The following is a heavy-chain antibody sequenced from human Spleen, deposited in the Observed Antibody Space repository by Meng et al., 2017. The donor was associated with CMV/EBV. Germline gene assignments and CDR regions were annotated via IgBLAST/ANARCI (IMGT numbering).Heavy chain of an antibody. D-gene: IGHD2-2*01. CDR2: ISSSGSTI. CDR3: ATAPVPAAMAAYFDY. V-gene: IGHV3-11*04. CDR1: GFTFSDYY. Sequence: GGSLRLSCAASGFTFSDYYMTWIRQAPGKGLEWVSYISSSGSTIYYADSVKGRFTISRDNAKNSLYLQMNSLRAEDTAVYYCATAPVPAAMAAYFDYWGQGTLVTVSS. J-gene: IGHJ4*02.